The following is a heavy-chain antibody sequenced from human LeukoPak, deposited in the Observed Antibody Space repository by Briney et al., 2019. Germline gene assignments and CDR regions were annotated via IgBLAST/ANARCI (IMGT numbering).Heavy chain of an antibody. CDR1: GGTFSSSA. J-gene: IGHJ3*02. D-gene: IGHD4-23*01. CDR2: IIPIFGTA. V-gene: IGHV1-69*01. CDR3: ARYGGNNAFDI. Sequence: GASVKVSCKASGGTFSSSAISWVRQAPGQGLEWMGGIIPIFGTANYAQKFQGRVTITADESTSTAYMELSSLRSEDTAVYYCARYGGNNAFDIWGQGTMVTVSS.